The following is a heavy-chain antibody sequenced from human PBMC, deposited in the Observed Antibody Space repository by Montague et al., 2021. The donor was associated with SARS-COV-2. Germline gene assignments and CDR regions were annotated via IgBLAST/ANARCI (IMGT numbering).Heavy chain of an antibody. CDR1: GFSLSTSGVG. J-gene: IGHJ4*02. Sequence: PALVKPTQTLTLTCNFSGFSLSTSGVGVGWIRQSPGKALECLALIYWNDDKRYSPSLKSRLTVTKDTSRNQVVLTMTNMDPVDTATYYCAHRLPGFQWFGEDTFDYWGQGTLVTVSS. V-gene: IGHV2-5*01. CDR3: AHRLPGFQWFGEDTFDY. CDR2: IYWNDDK. D-gene: IGHD3-10*01.